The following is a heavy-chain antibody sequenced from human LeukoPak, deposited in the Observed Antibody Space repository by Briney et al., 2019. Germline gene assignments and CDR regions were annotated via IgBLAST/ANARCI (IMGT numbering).Heavy chain of an antibody. V-gene: IGHV1-2*02. Sequence: GASVKVSCKASGYTFTGYYMHWVRQATGQGLEWMGWINPNRGGTNYAQKFQGRVTMTRDTSISTAYMELSRLRSDDTAVYYCATSLYCSSTNCYALYCQHWGQGTLVTVSS. J-gene: IGHJ1*01. CDR1: GYTFTGYY. CDR3: ATSLYCSSTNCYALYCQH. CDR2: INPNRGGT. D-gene: IGHD2-2*01.